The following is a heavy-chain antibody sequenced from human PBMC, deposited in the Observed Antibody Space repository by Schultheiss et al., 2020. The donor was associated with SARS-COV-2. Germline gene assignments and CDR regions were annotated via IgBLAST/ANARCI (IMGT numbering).Heavy chain of an antibody. CDR2: IKQDGSEK. D-gene: IGHD2-2*01. CDR1: GFTFSSYA. J-gene: IGHJ4*02. V-gene: IGHV3-30*02. CDR3: AKESGRYCSSTSCPFDY. Sequence: GGSLRLSCAASGFTFSSYAMHWVRQAPGKGLEWVANIKQDGSEKYYADSVKGRFTISRDNSKNTLYLQMNSLRAEDTAVYYCAKESGRYCSSTSCPFDYWGQGTLVTVSS.